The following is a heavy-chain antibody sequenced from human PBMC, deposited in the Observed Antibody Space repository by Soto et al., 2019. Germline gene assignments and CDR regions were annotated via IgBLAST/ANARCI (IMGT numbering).Heavy chain of an antibody. CDR2: ISWDGGST. CDR3: AKDRQQLVRGGYMDV. D-gene: IGHD3-10*01. V-gene: IGHV3-43*01. J-gene: IGHJ6*03. CDR1: GFTFDDYT. Sequence: GGSLRLSCAASGFTFDDYTMHWVHQAPGKGLEWVSLISWDGGSTYYADSVKGRFTISRDNSKNSLYLQMNSLRTEDTALYYCAKDRQQLVRGGYMDVWGKGTTVTVSS.